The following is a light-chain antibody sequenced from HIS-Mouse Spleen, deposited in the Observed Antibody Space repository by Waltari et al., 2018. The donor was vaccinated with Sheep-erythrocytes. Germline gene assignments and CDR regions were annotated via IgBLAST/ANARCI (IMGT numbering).Light chain of an antibody. CDR2: EGS. J-gene: IGLJ3*02. CDR3: CSYAGSSTPWV. CDR1: SRDVGSYNL. V-gene: IGLV2-23*01. Sequence: QSALTQPASVSGSPGQSITISCTGTSRDVGSYNLVSWYQQHPGKAPKLMIYEGSKRPSGVSNRFSGSKSGNTASLTISGPQAEDEADYYCCSYAGSSTPWVFGGGTKLTVL.